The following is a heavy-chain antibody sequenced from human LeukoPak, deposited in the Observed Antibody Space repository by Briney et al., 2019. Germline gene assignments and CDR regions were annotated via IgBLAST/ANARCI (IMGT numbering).Heavy chain of an antibody. CDR1: GGSISTISDY. Sequence: SETLSLTCAVSGGSISTISDYWDWIRQPPGKGLEWIGEINHSGSTNYNPSLKSRVTISVDTSKNQFSLKLSSVTAADTAVYYCARGPGIYYDSSGYYSTWGQGTLVTVSS. CDR3: ARGPGIYYDSSGYYST. J-gene: IGHJ5*02. D-gene: IGHD3-22*01. V-gene: IGHV4-39*07. CDR2: INHSGST.